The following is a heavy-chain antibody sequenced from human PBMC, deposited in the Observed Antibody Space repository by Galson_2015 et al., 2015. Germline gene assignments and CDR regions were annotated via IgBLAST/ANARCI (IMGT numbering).Heavy chain of an antibody. J-gene: IGHJ5*02. V-gene: IGHV1-2*06. CDR1: GYTFTGYY. CDR3: ARGIYPGVVVVAAIAP. Sequence: SVKVSCKASGYTFTGYYMHWVRQAPGQGLEWMGRINPNSGGTNYAQKFQGRVTMTRDTSISTAYMELSRLRSDDTAVYYCARGIYPGVVVVAAIAPWGQGTLVTVSS. CDR2: INPNSGGT. D-gene: IGHD2-15*01.